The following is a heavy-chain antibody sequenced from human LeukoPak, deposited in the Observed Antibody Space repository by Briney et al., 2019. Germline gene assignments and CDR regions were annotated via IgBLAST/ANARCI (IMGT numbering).Heavy chain of an antibody. Sequence: GESLKISCKGAGYSFTSYWIGWVRQMPGKGLEGMGIIYPGDSDTRYSPSFQGQVTISADKSISTAYLQWSSLKASDTAMYYCARLACSSTSCYQSQAAYWGQGTLVTASS. V-gene: IGHV5-51*01. D-gene: IGHD2-2*01. CDR1: GYSFTSYW. CDR3: ARLACSSTSCYQSQAAY. J-gene: IGHJ4*02. CDR2: IYPGDSDT.